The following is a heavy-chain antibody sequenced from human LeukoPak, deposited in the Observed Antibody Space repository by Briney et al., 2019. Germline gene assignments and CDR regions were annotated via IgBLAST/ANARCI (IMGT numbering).Heavy chain of an antibody. V-gene: IGHV4-39*07. Sequence: SETLSLTCTVSGGSISSSSYYWGWIRQPPGKGLEWIGSIYYSGSTYYNPSLKSRVTISVDTSKNQFSLKLSSVTAADTAVYYCAREVTMVRGVTTLDYWGQGTLVTVSS. J-gene: IGHJ4*02. CDR2: IYYSGST. CDR1: GGSISSSSYY. CDR3: AREVTMVRGVTTLDY. D-gene: IGHD3-10*01.